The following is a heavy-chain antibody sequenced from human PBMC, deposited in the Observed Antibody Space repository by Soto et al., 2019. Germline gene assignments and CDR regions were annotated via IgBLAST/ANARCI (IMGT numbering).Heavy chain of an antibody. V-gene: IGHV3-30*18. D-gene: IGHD2-15*01. Sequence: GGSLRLSCAASGFTFSSYGMHWVRQAPGKGLEWVAVISYDGGNKYYADSVKGRFTISRDNSKNTLYLQMNSLRAEDTAVYYCAKERQLYCSGGSCYGPHFDYWGQGT. CDR3: AKERQLYCSGGSCYGPHFDY. CDR1: GFTFSSYG. J-gene: IGHJ4*02. CDR2: ISYDGGNK.